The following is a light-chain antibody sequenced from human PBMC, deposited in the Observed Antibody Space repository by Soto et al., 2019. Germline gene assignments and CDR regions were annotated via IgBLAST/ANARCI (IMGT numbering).Light chain of an antibody. J-gene: IGKJ2*01. CDR1: QSVSSSY. CDR2: GAS. CDR3: QQYGSSTYT. V-gene: IGKV3-20*01. Sequence: EIVLTQSPGTLSLSPGERATLSCRASQSVSSSYLACYQQKPGQAPRLLIYGASSRATGIPDRFSGSGSGTAFTLTISRLETEYFAVYYCQQYGSSTYTFGQGTKLEIK.